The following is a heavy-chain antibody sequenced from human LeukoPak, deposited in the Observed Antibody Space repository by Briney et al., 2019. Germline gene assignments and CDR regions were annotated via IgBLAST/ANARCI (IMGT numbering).Heavy chain of an antibody. V-gene: IGHV3-7*01. Sequence: GGSLRLSCAASGFRFGSDWMSWVRQAPGKGLEWVANINPDGSEKYYVDSVKGRFTISRDNDKNSLYLQLNSLRAEDTAVYYCARYYDPHVGDAFDIWGQGTMVTVFS. CDR1: GFRFGSDW. CDR2: INPDGSEK. D-gene: IGHD3-16*01. J-gene: IGHJ3*02. CDR3: ARYYDPHVGDAFDI.